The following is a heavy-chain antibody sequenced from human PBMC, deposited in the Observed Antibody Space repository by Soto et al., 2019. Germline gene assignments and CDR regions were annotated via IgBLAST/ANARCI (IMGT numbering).Heavy chain of an antibody. CDR3: ARVLWIQLWFEVPPVLGPIFDY. CDR1: GGSFSGYY. V-gene: IGHV4-34*01. Sequence: SETLSLTCAVYGGSFSGYYWSWIRQPPGKGLEWIGEINHSGSTNYNPSLKSRVTISVDTSKNQFSLKLSSVTAADTAVYYCARVLWIQLWFEVPPVLGPIFDYWGQGTLVTVSS. J-gene: IGHJ4*02. D-gene: IGHD5-18*01. CDR2: INHSGST.